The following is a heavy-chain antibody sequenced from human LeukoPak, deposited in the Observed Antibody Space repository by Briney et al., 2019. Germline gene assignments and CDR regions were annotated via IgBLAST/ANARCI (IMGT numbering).Heavy chain of an antibody. Sequence: PSETLSLTCTVSGGSISSYYWSWIRQPPGKGLEWIGYIYYSGSTNYNPSLKSRVTISVDTSKNQFSLKLSSVTAADTAVYYCARGFVPAAIDCWGQGTLVTVSS. D-gene: IGHD2-2*01. J-gene: IGHJ4*02. V-gene: IGHV4-59*01. CDR2: IYYSGST. CDR1: GGSISSYY. CDR3: ARGFVPAAIDC.